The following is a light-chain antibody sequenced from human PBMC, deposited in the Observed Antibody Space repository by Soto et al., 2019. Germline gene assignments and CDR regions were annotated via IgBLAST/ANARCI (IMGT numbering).Light chain of an antibody. CDR3: QSYDKRLTAYV. Sequence: QSALTQPRSVSGSPGHSVTISCTGTSSDVGGYNYVSWYQQHPGKAPKLMIYDVGKRPSGVPDRFSGSKSGTSASLAITGLQAEDEGHYYCQSYDKRLTAYVFGTGTKVTVL. CDR1: SSDVGGYNY. J-gene: IGLJ1*01. CDR2: DVG. V-gene: IGLV2-11*01.